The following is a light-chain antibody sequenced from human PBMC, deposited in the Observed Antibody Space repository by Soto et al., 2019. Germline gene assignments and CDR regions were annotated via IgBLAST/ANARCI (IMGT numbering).Light chain of an antibody. V-gene: IGLV3-21*02. Sequence: SYDLTQPPSVSVAPGQTARIACGGNKIGSKSVHWCQQKPGQAPVLVVYHDSDRPSGIPERFSGSNSENTATLTISRVEAGDEADYYCQVWDSAVDHHNYVFGAGTKVTVL. J-gene: IGLJ1*01. CDR2: HDS. CDR3: QVWDSAVDHHNYV. CDR1: KIGSKS.